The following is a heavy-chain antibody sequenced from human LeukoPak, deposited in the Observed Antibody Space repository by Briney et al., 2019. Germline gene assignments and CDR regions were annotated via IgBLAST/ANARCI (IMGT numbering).Heavy chain of an antibody. V-gene: IGHV3-30*02. CDR2: IRSDGSDT. Sequence: PGGSLRLSCAASGFIFSSYGMHWVRQPPGKGLEWVAFIRSDGSDTYSAASVKGRFTISRDNSKNTLWLQMNSLRAEDTAVYCCAKHDSSSDFWGQGTLVTVSS. D-gene: IGHD3-22*01. J-gene: IGHJ4*02. CDR1: GFIFSSYG. CDR3: AKHDSSSDF.